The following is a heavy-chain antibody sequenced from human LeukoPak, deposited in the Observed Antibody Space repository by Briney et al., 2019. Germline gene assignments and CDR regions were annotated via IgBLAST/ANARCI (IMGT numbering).Heavy chain of an antibody. CDR3: ARHPDYGDYGMDV. CDR2: IYPGDSDT. D-gene: IGHD4-17*01. V-gene: IGHV5-51*01. Sequence: GEPLKISLKGSGYSFTSYLIAWVRQMPGKGLGWMGIIYPGDSDTSYSPSFQGQGTISADNSTTTASLQWRSLKASDTAMYYCARHPDYGDYGMDVWGKGTTVTVSS. CDR1: GYSFTSYL. J-gene: IGHJ6*04.